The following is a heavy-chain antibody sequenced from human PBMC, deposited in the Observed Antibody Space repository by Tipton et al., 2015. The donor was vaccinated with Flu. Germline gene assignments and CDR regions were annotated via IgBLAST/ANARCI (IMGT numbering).Heavy chain of an antibody. CDR2: TYHSGST. J-gene: IGHJ4*02. Sequence: LRLSCTVSGGSISSYYWSWIRQPPGKGLEWIGNTYHSGSTNYNPSLKSRVTISVDTSKNQFSLRLSSVTAADTAVYYCARGPSSSYLEDWGQGTLVTVSS. V-gene: IGHV4-59*12. CDR3: ARGPSSSYLED. CDR1: GGSISSYY. D-gene: IGHD6-6*01.